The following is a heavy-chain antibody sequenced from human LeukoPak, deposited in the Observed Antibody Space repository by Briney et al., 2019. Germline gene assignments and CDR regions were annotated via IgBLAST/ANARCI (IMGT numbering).Heavy chain of an antibody. V-gene: IGHV3-48*03. CDR3: ARMLPDSTNDY. J-gene: IGHJ4*02. D-gene: IGHD1/OR15-1a*01. CDR2: ISSYGTI. Sequence: PGGSLRLSCAASGFTLSSYEMNWVRQAPGKGLEWVSYISSYGTIYYADSVKGRFTISRDNAKNSLYLQMNSLRAEDTAVYYCARMLPDSTNDYWGQGTLVTVSS. CDR1: GFTLSSYE.